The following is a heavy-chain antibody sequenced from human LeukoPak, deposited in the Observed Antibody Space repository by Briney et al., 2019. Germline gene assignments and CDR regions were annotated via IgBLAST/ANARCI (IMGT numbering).Heavy chain of an antibody. V-gene: IGHV1-69*11. Sequence: SVKVSCKASGGTFSTYPINWVRQAPGQGLEWMGRIIPILSQSNYAQKFQGTVSITADEFTDTAYMELSSLRSEDTAVYYCATGTSYRDSFDVWGQGTMVTVSS. CDR2: IIPILSQS. CDR3: ATGTSYRDSFDV. J-gene: IGHJ3*01. CDR1: GGTFSTYP. D-gene: IGHD3/OR15-3a*01.